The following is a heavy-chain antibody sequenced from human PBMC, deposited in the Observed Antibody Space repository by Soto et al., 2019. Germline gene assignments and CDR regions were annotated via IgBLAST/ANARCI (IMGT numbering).Heavy chain of an antibody. J-gene: IGHJ4*02. CDR3: ARDRAIYGGNSRPY. CDR2: ISGSGGCT. Sequence: GGSLRLSCAASGFTFSSYAMSWVRQAPGKGLEWVSAISGSGGCTYYADSVKGRFTISRDNSKNTLYLQMNSLRAEDTAVYYCARDRAIYGGNSRPYWGQGTLVTVSS. D-gene: IGHD4-17*01. CDR1: GFTFSSYA. V-gene: IGHV3-23*01.